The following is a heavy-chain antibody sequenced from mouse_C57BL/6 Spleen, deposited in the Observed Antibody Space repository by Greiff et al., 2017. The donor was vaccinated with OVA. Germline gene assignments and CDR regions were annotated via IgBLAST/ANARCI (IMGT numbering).Heavy chain of an antibody. D-gene: IGHD2-4*01. CDR3: ARREDYPYYAMDY. Sequence: QVQLKESGAELVRPGASVKLSCKASGYTFTDYYINWVKQRPGQGLEWIARIYPGSGNTYYNEKFKGKATLTAEKSSSTAYMQLSSLTSEDSAVYFCARREDYPYYAMDYWGQGTSVTVSS. J-gene: IGHJ4*01. V-gene: IGHV1-76*01. CDR1: GYTFTDYY. CDR2: IYPGSGNT.